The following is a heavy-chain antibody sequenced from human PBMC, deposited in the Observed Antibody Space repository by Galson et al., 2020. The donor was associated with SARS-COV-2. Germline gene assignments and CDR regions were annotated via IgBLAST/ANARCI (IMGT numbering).Heavy chain of an antibody. CDR1: GFTFSNAW. Sequence: GESLKISCAASGFTFSNAWMSWVRQAPGKGLEWVGRIKSKTDGGTTDYAAPVKGRFTISRDDSKNTLYLQMNSLKTEDTAVYYCTTDFYILTPAYYYYYGMDVWGQGTTVTVSS. J-gene: IGHJ6*02. D-gene: IGHD3-9*01. CDR2: IKSKTDGGTT. CDR3: TTDFYILTPAYYYYYGMDV. V-gene: IGHV3-15*01.